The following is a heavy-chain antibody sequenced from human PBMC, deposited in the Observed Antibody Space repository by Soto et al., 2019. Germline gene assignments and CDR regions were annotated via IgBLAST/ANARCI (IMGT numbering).Heavy chain of an antibody. Sequence: SQTLSLTCAISGDSVSSYSAAWNWIRQSPSGGLEWLGRTYYRSRFFSDYAESVKSRIIINPDTSKNQFSLQLKSVTPEDTAVYYWVRDRYSSSGWFDPWGQGTPVTV. D-gene: IGHD3-10*01. CDR1: GDSVSSYSAA. CDR2: TYYRSRFFS. CDR3: VRDRYSSSGWFDP. J-gene: IGHJ5*02. V-gene: IGHV6-1*01.